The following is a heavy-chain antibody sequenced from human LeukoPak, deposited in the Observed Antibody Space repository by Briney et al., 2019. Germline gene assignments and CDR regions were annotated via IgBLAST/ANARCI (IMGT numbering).Heavy chain of an antibody. CDR3: AKDPRGYSGYGDDY. CDR1: GGSFSGYY. J-gene: IGHJ4*02. D-gene: IGHD5-12*01. Sequence: PSETLSLTCAVYGGSFSGYYWSWVRQAPGKGLEWVSAISGSGGSTYYADSVKGRFTISRDNSKNTLYLQMNSLRAEDTAVYYCAKDPRGYSGYGDDYWGQGTLVTVSS. CDR2: ISGSGGST. V-gene: IGHV3-23*01.